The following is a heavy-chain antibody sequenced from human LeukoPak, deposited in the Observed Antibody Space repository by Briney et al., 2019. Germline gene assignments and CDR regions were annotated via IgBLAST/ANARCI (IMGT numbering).Heavy chain of an antibody. CDR1: GASISNYY. Sequence: SETLSLTCTVSGASISNYYCSWIRQPPGKGLEWIGYISNTGSTNYNPSLKRRVTISVDTSKNQLSLKLSSVTAADTAVYYCARGVGGSGISPEYWGQGTLVTVSS. CDR2: ISNTGST. V-gene: IGHV4-59*01. CDR3: ARGVGGSGISPEY. J-gene: IGHJ4*02. D-gene: IGHD3-10*01.